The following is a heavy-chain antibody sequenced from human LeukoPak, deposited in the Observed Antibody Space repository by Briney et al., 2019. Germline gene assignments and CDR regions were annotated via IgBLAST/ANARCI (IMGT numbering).Heavy chain of an antibody. V-gene: IGHV3-66*02. D-gene: IGHD2-21*02. CDR1: GFTVSSNY. Sequence: GGSQRLSCAASGFTVSSNYMSWVRQAPGKGLEWVSVIYSGGGTDYADSVKGRFTISRDNSKNTLYLQMNSLRAEDTAVYYCARAVGVTAIHNAFDIWGQGTMVTVSS. CDR2: IYSGGGT. CDR3: ARAVGVTAIHNAFDI. J-gene: IGHJ3*02.